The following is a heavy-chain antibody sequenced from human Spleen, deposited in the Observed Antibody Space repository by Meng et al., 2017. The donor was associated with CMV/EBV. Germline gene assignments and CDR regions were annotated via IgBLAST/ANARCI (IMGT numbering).Heavy chain of an antibody. J-gene: IGHJ6*02. CDR1: GFTFSDYY. CDR3: ARGAHCSSTSCSSYFYYAIDV. V-gene: IGHV3-30-3*01. D-gene: IGHD2-2*01. Sequence: GGSLRLSCAASGFTFSDYYMSWIRQAPGKGLEWVAIISYDGSNEYYGDFVKGRFTIFRDNYKDTLYLQMNSLRSEDTAVYYCARGAHCSSTSCSSYFYYAIDVWGQGTTVTVSS. CDR2: ISYDGSNE.